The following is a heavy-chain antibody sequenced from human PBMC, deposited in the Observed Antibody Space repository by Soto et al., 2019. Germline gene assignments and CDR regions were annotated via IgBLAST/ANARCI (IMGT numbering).Heavy chain of an antibody. D-gene: IGHD6-19*01. CDR3: AKSPAKQWLVPAWGYFDY. CDR2: INYSEST. J-gene: IGHJ4*02. V-gene: IGHV4-30-4*01. Sequence: SETLSLTCTVSGGSISSGDYYWTWIRQTPGRGLEYIGYINYSESTYYNPSLQSRFTISIDTSKNQFSLKLSSVTAEDTAVYYCAKSPAKQWLVPAWGYFDYWGQGTLVTVSS. CDR1: GGSISSGDYY.